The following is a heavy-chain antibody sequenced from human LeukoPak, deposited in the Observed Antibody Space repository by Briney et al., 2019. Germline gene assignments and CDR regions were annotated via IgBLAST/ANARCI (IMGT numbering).Heavy chain of an antibody. Sequence: SETLSLTCAVYGGSFSGYYWSWIRQPPGKGLEWIGEINHSGSTNYNPSLKSRVTISVDTSKNQFSLKLSSVTAADTAVYYCARALYASRIAARHYYYYYYMDVWGKGTTVTVSS. D-gene: IGHD6-6*01. J-gene: IGHJ6*03. CDR3: ARALYASRIAARHYYYYYYMDV. CDR1: GGSFSGYY. CDR2: INHSGST. V-gene: IGHV4-34*01.